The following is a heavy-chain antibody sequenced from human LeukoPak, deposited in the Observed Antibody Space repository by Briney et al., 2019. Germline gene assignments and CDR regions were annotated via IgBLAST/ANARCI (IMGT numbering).Heavy chain of an antibody. CDR2: INHSGST. CDR1: GGSFSGYY. D-gene: IGHD3-10*01. V-gene: IGHV4-34*01. J-gene: IGHJ4*02. CDR3: ARAYYGSGNTYYFDY. Sequence: TSETLSLTCAVYGGSFSGYYWSWIRQPPGKGLEWIGEINHSGSTNYNPSLKSRVTISVDTSKNQFSLKLSSVTAADTAVYYCARAYYGSGNTYYFDYWGQGTLVTVSS.